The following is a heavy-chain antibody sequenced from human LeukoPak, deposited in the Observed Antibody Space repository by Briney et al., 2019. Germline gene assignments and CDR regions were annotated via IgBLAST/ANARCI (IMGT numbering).Heavy chain of an antibody. Sequence: GGSLRLSCAASGFTFSSYAMHWVRQAPGKGLEYVSAISSNGGSTYYANSVKGRFTISRDNSKNTLYLQMGSLRAEDMAVYYCARTYQLLFEYYYMDVWGKGTTVTVSS. CDR3: ARTYQLLFEYYYMDV. V-gene: IGHV3-64*01. D-gene: IGHD2-2*01. CDR1: GFTFSSYA. CDR2: ISSNGGST. J-gene: IGHJ6*03.